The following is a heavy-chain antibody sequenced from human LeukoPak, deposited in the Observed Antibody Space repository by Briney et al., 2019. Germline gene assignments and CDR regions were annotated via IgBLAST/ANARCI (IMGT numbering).Heavy chain of an antibody. J-gene: IGHJ6*03. Sequence: SETLSLTCTVSGGSITSYYWSWIRQPPGMGLEWIGYIFYSGSTDYSPSLKSRATISLDTSKSQFSLMLTSVTTADTAVYYCARDGGPYSSGWYVRDYYYYMDVWGKGTTVTVSS. CDR3: ARDGGPYSSGWYVRDYYYYMDV. CDR1: GGSITSYY. CDR2: IFYSGST. D-gene: IGHD6-19*01. V-gene: IGHV4-59*01.